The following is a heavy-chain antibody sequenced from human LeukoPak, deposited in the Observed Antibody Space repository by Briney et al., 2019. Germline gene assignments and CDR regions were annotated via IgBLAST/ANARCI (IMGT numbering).Heavy chain of an antibody. Sequence: SGGSLRLSCAASGFTFSTYWIQWVRQAPGKGLVWVSRINIDGSRTTYADSVKGRFTISRDNAKNTLYLQMNSLRAEDTAVYYCARDRCSSTSCSLGFLDVWGKGTTVTVSS. CDR1: GFTFSTYW. CDR3: ARDRCSSTSCSLGFLDV. V-gene: IGHV3-74*01. CDR2: INIDGSRT. D-gene: IGHD2-2*01. J-gene: IGHJ6*04.